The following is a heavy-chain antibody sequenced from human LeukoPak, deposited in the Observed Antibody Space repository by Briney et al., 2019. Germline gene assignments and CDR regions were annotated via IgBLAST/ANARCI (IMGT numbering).Heavy chain of an antibody. J-gene: IGHJ4*02. D-gene: IGHD1-1*01. V-gene: IGHV1-69*13. CDR2: IIPIFGTA. CDR3: AREGANEDGYFDY. Sequence: ASVKVSCKASGGTFSSYAISWVRQAPGQGLEWMGGIIPIFGTANYAQKFQGRVTITADESTSTAYMELSSLRSEDTAVYYCAREGANEDGYFDYWGQGTLVTVSS. CDR1: GGTFSSYA.